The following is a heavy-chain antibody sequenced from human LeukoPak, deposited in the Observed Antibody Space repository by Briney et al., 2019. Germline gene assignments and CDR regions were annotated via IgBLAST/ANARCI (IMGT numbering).Heavy chain of an antibody. CDR3: ARVGFGWANWFDP. V-gene: IGHV1-8*01. J-gene: IGHJ5*02. D-gene: IGHD3-3*01. CDR2: MNPNSGNA. CDR1: GYTFTSYD. Sequence: ASVKVSCKASGYTFTSYDINWVRQATGQGLEWMGWMNPNSGNAGYAQKLQGRVTMTRNTSISTAYMELSSLRSEDTAVYYCARVGFGWANWFDPWSQGTLVTVSS.